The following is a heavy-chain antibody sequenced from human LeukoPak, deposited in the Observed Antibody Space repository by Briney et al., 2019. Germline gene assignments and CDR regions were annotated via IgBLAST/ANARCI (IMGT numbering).Heavy chain of an antibody. CDR2: IWYGGNNK. V-gene: IGHV3-33*06. D-gene: IGHD7-27*01. CDR3: AKSGNWGPDPYYFDY. J-gene: IGHJ4*02. CDR1: GFTASSFG. Sequence: PGGSLRLSCAASGFTASSFGMHWVRQGPGKGLEWVAVIWYGGNNKYYADSVKGRFTISGDNSKNTLYLQMNSLRAEDTAVYYCAKSGNWGPDPYYFDYWGQGTLVTVSS.